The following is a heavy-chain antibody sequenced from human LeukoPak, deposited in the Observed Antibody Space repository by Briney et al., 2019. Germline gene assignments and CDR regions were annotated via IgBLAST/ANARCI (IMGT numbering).Heavy chain of an antibody. CDR2: IYYSGST. D-gene: IGHD3-10*01. J-gene: IGHJ6*03. V-gene: IGHV4-59*11. Sequence: SETLSLTCTVSGGSIGSHYWSWIRQPPGKGLEWIGYIYYSGSTNYNPSLKSRVTISVDTSKNQFSLKLSSVTAADTAVYYCARVLRGGYYYMDVWGKGTTVTVSS. CDR3: ARVLRGGYYYMDV. CDR1: GGSIGSHY.